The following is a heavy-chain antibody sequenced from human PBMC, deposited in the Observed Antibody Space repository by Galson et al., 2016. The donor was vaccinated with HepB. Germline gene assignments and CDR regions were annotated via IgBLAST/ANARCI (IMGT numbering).Heavy chain of an antibody. Sequence: SLRLSCAASGFPFSTYGMSWVRQAPGKGLEWVSGIGGSGGSIYSADPVKGRFTISRDNSKNTLYLQMNSLRADDTAVYYCAKKSLVAGTATYVFDNWGQGTLVTVSS. CDR1: GFPFSTYG. CDR3: AKKSLVAGTATYVFDN. J-gene: IGHJ4*02. CDR2: IGGSGGSI. V-gene: IGHV3-23*01. D-gene: IGHD6-19*01.